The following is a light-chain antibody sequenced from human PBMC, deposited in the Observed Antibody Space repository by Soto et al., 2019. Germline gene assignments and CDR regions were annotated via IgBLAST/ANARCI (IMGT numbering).Light chain of an antibody. V-gene: IGLV2-14*03. J-gene: IGLJ1*01. Sequence: QSVLTQPASVSGSPGQSITTSCAGTSSVVCAYNYVSWYQHHPGKAPKLMIYDVNNRPSGDSNRFSGSKSGNTASLTISGLQAEDEADYYCSSWTSGATYVFGSGTKVTVL. CDR1: SSVVCAYNY. CDR3: SSWTSGATYV. CDR2: DVN.